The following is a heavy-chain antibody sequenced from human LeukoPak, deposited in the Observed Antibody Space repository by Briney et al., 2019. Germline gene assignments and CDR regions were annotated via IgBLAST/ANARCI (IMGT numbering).Heavy chain of an antibody. CDR3: AKGGVYSSSWPAEYFQH. D-gene: IGHD6-13*01. J-gene: IGHJ1*01. V-gene: IGHV3-23*01. CDR2: ISGSGDST. CDR1: GFTFYSYG. Sequence: PGGSLRLSCAASGFTFYSYGMSWVRQAPGKGLEWVSVISGSGDSTYYADSVKGRFTISRDNSKNTLYLQMNSLRAEDTAVYYCAKGGVYSSSWPAEYFQHWGQGTLVTVSS.